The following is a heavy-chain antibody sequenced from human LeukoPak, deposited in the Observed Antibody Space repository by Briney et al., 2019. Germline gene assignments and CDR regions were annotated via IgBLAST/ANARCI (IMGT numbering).Heavy chain of an antibody. D-gene: IGHD6-13*01. Sequence: SETLSLTCTVSGGSISSYYWTWIRQPPGKGLEWIGYIHYSGSTNYNPSLKSRVTISVDTSKNQFSLKLSSVTAADTAVYYCARLVGYSSSWYGAFDIWGRGTMVTVSS. CDR2: IHYSGST. J-gene: IGHJ3*02. V-gene: IGHV4-59*08. CDR3: ARLVGYSSSWYGAFDI. CDR1: GGSISSYY.